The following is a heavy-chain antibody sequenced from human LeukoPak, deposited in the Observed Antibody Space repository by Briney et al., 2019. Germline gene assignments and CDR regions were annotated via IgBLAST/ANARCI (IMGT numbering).Heavy chain of an antibody. V-gene: IGHV4-39*01. CDR2: IYYSGST. CDR1: GGSISSSSYY. Sequence: SETLSLTCTVSGGSISSSSYYWGWIRQPPGKGLEWIGSIYYSGSTYFNPSLKSRVTISVDTSKNQFSLKLSSVTAADTAVYYCARHASREQPTSGAFDIWGQGTMVTVSS. D-gene: IGHD1-14*01. J-gene: IGHJ3*02. CDR3: ARHASREQPTSGAFDI.